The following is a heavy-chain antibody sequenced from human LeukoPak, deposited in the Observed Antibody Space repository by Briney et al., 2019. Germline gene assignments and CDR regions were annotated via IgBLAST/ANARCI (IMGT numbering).Heavy chain of an antibody. CDR3: ATESPTTVVTPSAFDI. V-gene: IGHV1-24*01. CDR1: GYTLTELS. CDR2: FDPEDGET. D-gene: IGHD4-23*01. J-gene: IGHJ3*02. Sequence: ASVKVSCKVSGYTLTELSMHWVRQAPGKGLEWMGGFDPEDGETIYAQKFQGRVTMTEDTSTDTAYMELSSLRSEDTAVYYCATESPTTVVTPSAFDIWGQGTMVTVSS.